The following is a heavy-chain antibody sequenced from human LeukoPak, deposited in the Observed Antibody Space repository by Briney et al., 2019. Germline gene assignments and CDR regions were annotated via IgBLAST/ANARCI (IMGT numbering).Heavy chain of an antibody. CDR1: GFTFNIYA. CDR2: ISGNGINT. Sequence: GGSLRLSCATSGFTFNIYAMNWVRQAPEKGLEWVSIISGNGINTYYADSVKGRFTISRDDSKNTLYLQMNSLRVDDTAIYYCARGVSDWGQGTLVTVAS. D-gene: IGHD3-16*01. CDR3: ARGVSD. J-gene: IGHJ4*02. V-gene: IGHV3-23*01.